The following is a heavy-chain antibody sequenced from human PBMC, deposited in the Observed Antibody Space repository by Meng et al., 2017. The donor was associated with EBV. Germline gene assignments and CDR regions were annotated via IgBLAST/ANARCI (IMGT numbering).Heavy chain of an antibody. J-gene: IGHJ4*02. Sequence: QGRLVQYAAGVKKPGSSVKVSCKTSGGPFRYYAISWVRQAPGQGLEWLGGFLPRLGAPNYAQKFHGRVKITADESTSTHYMDLSSLRSEDTAIYYCASESGRGYTPDYWGQGTLVTVSS. D-gene: IGHD3-10*01. CDR3: ASESGRGYTPDY. V-gene: IGHV1-69*01. CDR1: GGPFRYYA. CDR2: FLPRLGAP.